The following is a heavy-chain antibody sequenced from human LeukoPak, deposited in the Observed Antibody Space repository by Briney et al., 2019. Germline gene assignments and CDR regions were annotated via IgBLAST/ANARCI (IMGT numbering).Heavy chain of an antibody. CDR3: ARDEMATIGFDY. V-gene: IGHV3-21*01. D-gene: IGHD5-24*01. Sequence: GGSLRLSCAASGFTFSSYSMNWVRQAPGKGLEWVSSISSSSSYIYYADSVKGRLTISRDNTKNSLYLQMNSLRAEDTAVYYCARDEMATIGFDYWGQGTLVTVSS. CDR2: ISSSSSYI. J-gene: IGHJ4*02. CDR1: GFTFSSYS.